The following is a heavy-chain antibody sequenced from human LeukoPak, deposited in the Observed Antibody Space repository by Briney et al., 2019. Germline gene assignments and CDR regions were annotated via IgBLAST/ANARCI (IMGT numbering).Heavy chain of an antibody. CDR2: IYSGGST. J-gene: IGHJ4*02. CDR3: ARSTVVTYGPYYFDY. V-gene: IGHV3-53*01. CDR1: GFTVSSNY. D-gene: IGHD4-23*01. Sequence: PGGSLRLSCAASGFTVSSNYMSWVRQAPGKGLEWVSVIYSGGSTYYADSVKGRFTISRDNSKNTLYLQMNSLRAEDTAVYYCARSTVVTYGPYYFDYWGQGTLVTVSS.